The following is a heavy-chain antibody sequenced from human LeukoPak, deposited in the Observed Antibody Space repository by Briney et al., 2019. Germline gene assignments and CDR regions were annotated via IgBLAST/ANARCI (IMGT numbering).Heavy chain of an antibody. V-gene: IGHV4-39*07. J-gene: IGHJ4*02. CDR2: IYYSGTT. CDR3: ARDAGYSSSWPYY. Sequence: SETLSLTCTVSGGSIRSSSYHWGWIRQPPGKGLEWIGSIYYSGTTNYNPSLKSRVSISVDTSKSQFSLKLSSVTAADTAVYYCARDAGYSSSWPYYWGQGTLVTVSS. CDR1: GGSIRSSSYH. D-gene: IGHD6-13*01.